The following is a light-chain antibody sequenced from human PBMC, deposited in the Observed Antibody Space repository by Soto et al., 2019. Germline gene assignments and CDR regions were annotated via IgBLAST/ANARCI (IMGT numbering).Light chain of an antibody. CDR2: AAS. Sequence: DIQMTQSPVSLSASVGDRVTITCRASQGISNYLAWYQQKPGKVPKLLIYAASTLQSGGPSRFSGSGSGADFTLTISGLQPEDVATYYCQKYNSAPWTFGQGTKVEIK. V-gene: IGKV1-27*01. CDR1: QGISNY. CDR3: QKYNSAPWT. J-gene: IGKJ1*01.